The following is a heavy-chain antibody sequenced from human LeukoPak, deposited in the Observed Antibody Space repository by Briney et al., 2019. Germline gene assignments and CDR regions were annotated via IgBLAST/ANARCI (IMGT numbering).Heavy chain of an antibody. CDR3: ARGFGYCSGGSCYHYYMDV. Sequence: ASVKVSCKVSGYTLTELSMHWVRQAPGKGLEWMGGFDPEDGETIYAQKFQGRVTITRNTSISTAYMELSSLRSEDTAVYYCARGFGYCSGGSCYHYYMDVWGKGTTVTVSS. CDR1: GYTLTELS. CDR2: FDPEDGET. D-gene: IGHD2-15*01. J-gene: IGHJ6*03. V-gene: IGHV1-24*01.